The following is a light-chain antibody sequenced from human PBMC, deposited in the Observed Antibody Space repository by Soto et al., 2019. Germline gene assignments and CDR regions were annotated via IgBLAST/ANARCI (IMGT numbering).Light chain of an antibody. CDR1: RRDVGGYNY. CDR3: SSYTISSTLVV. J-gene: IGLJ3*02. CDR2: EVT. Sequence: QSVLTQPASVSGSPGQSITISCTGTRRDVGGYNYVSWYQQHPGKAPKLMIYEVTYRLSGVSNRFSGSKSGNTASLTISGLQAEDEADYYCSSYTISSTLVVFGGGTKRTVL. V-gene: IGLV2-14*01.